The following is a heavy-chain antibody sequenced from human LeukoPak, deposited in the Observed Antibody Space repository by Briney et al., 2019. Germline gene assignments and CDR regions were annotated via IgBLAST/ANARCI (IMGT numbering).Heavy chain of an antibody. CDR2: IIPIFGTA. CDR3: ARDIIRQNPDHYDSSGYSD. D-gene: IGHD3-22*01. Sequence: SVKVSCKASGGTFISYAISWVRQAPGQGLEWMGGIIPIFGTANYAQKFQGRVTITADESTSTAYMELSSLRSEDTAVYYCARDIIRQNPDHYDSSGYSDWGQGTLVTVSS. J-gene: IGHJ4*02. CDR1: GGTFISYA. V-gene: IGHV1-69*13.